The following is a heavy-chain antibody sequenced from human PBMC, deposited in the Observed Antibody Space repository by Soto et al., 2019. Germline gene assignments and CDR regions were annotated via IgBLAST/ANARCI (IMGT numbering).Heavy chain of an antibody. CDR3: ARGLTTATTPYDY. CDR1: GGSISSYY. CDR2: IHQSGST. D-gene: IGHD1-7*01. J-gene: IGHJ4*02. Sequence: SETLSLTCSVSGGSISSYYWSWIRQPPGKGLEWIGYIHQSGSTNNNPSLRSRVTISVDTSKSQFSLKLTSMTAADTAVYYCARGLTTATTPYDYWGQGTLVTVSS. V-gene: IGHV4-59*01.